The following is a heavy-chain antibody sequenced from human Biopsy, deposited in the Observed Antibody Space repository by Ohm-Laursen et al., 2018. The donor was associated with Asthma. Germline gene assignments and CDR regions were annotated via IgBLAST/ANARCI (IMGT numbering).Heavy chain of an antibody. CDR3: ARQSGQDYGDSSGFDI. J-gene: IGHJ3*02. CDR1: GFTFSNYG. Sequence: SSLRLSCAASGFTFSNYGMHWVRQGPGKGLEWVALVSSDGHNKYYEDSVKGRFTISRDNSRKRLYLQINRLTVEDSAVYFCARQSGQDYGDSSGFDIWGQGTKVAVSS. D-gene: IGHD3-22*01. CDR2: VSSDGHNK. V-gene: IGHV3-30*03.